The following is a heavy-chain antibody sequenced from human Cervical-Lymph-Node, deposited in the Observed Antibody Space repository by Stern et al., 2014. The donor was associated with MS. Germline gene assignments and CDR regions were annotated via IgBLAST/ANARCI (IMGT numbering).Heavy chain of an antibody. J-gene: IGHJ6*02. Sequence: QLQLQESGPGPVRPSETLSLTCIVSGGSISSYYRSWVRQPPGKVLEWGGHRYFIGGANYNPSLKSRVTIAVDMSKNQFSLKLSSVTAADPAVYYCARAPYDYTNWYGMDVWGQGTTVSVSS. V-gene: IGHV4-59*01. CDR2: RYFIGGA. CDR1: GGSISSYY. CDR3: ARAPYDYTNWYGMDV. D-gene: IGHD4-11*01.